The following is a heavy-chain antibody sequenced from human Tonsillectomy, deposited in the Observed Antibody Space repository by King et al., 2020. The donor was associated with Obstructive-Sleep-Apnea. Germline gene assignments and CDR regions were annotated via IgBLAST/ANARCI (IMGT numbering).Heavy chain of an antibody. CDR1: GYTFVRFG. V-gene: IGHV1-18*01. D-gene: IGHD6-19*01. Sequence: QLVQSGGEVKKPGASVKVSCKTSGYTFVRFGITWVRQAPGQGLEGMGWITAYSGSTKYAQKLQGRVTMPTDTTTNTAYLELKELWSDDTAVYYCAREQWGSFDFWGQGTLVTVSS. CDR3: AREQWGSFDF. J-gene: IGHJ4*02. CDR2: ITAYSGST.